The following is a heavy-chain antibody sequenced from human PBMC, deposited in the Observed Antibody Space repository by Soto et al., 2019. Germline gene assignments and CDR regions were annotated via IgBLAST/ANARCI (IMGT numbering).Heavy chain of an antibody. CDR2: IYPGDSDT. Sequence: LGESLKISCKGSGDSFTSYWIGWVRQMPGKGLECMGIIYPGDSDTRYSPSFQGQVTISADKSISTAYLQWTSLKASDTAMYYCARSRRGAYSSGWYSPSGYYNYGIDVWGQGTKVTVSS. J-gene: IGHJ6*02. CDR3: ARSRRGAYSSGWYSPSGYYNYGIDV. V-gene: IGHV5-51*01. CDR1: GDSFTSYW. D-gene: IGHD6-19*01.